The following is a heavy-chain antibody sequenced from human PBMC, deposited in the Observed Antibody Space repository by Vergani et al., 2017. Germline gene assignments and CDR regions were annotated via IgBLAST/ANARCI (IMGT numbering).Heavy chain of an antibody. CDR1: GGSFSGYY. CDR2: INHSGST. CDR3: ARVQELYDFWSGYRVRYYYYMDV. D-gene: IGHD3-3*01. V-gene: IGHV4-34*01. J-gene: IGHJ6*03. Sequence: QVQLQESGPGVVKPSETLSLTCAVYGGSFSGYYWSWIRQPPGKGLEWIGEINHSGSTNYNPSLKSRVTISVDTSKNQFSLKLSSVTAADTAVYYCARVQELYDFWSGYRVRYYYYMDVWGKGTTVTVSS.